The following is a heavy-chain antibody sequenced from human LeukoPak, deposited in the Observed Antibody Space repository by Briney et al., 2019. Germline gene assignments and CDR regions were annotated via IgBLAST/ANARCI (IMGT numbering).Heavy chain of an antibody. Sequence: GGSLRLSCAASGFTFSSYAMTWVRQAPGKGLEWVSVISGSGASTYYADSVKGRFTISRDNSKNTLYLQVNSLRAEDTAVYYCAKYPAYYYESSGYCYFDYWGQGTLVTVSS. CDR1: GFTFSSYA. CDR3: AKYPAYYYESSGYCYFDY. D-gene: IGHD3-22*01. J-gene: IGHJ4*02. V-gene: IGHV3-23*01. CDR2: ISGSGAST.